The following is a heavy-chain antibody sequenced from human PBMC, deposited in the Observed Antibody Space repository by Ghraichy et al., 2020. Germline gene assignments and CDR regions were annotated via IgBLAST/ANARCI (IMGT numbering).Heavy chain of an antibody. CDR1: GGSISNYW. CDR2: IYYSGNT. J-gene: IGHJ4*02. CDR3: ARRARTMVYFDY. Sequence: TLSLTCTLSGGSISNYWWSWIRQPPGKGLEWIGYIYYSGNTNSNPSLKSRVTMSLDTSKNQFSLKLSSVTAADTAVYYCARRARTMVYFDYWGQGTLVTVSS. V-gene: IGHV4-59*12. D-gene: IGHD4/OR15-4a*01.